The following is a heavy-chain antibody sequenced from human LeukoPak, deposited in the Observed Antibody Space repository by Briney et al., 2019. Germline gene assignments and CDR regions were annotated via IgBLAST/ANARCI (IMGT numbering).Heavy chain of an antibody. D-gene: IGHD7-27*01. V-gene: IGHV3-7*01. CDR1: GFTSPTYW. CDR3: ARDNWGYLDS. CDR2: IKQDGSEK. Sequence: GGSLRLSCAASGFTSPTYWMSWVRLAPGKGLEWVANIKQDGSEKYYVDSVKGRFTISRDNAKNSLYLQMNSLRAEDTAVYYCARDNWGYLDSWGQGTLVTVSS. J-gene: IGHJ4*02.